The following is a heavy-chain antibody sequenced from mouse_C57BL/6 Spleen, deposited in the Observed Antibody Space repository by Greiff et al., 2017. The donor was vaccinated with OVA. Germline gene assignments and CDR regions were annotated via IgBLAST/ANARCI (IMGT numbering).Heavy chain of an antibody. CDR3: ARQGYYGSSYDWYFDV. Sequence: DVMLVESGGGLVQPGGSLKLSCAASGFTFSDYYMYWVRPTPEKRLAWVAYISNGGGSPYYPDTVKGRFTISRDHAKNTLYLQMSRLKAEDTAMYYCARQGYYGSSYDWYFDVWGTGTTVTVSS. V-gene: IGHV5-12*01. CDR1: GFTFSDYY. D-gene: IGHD1-1*01. J-gene: IGHJ1*03. CDR2: ISNGGGSP.